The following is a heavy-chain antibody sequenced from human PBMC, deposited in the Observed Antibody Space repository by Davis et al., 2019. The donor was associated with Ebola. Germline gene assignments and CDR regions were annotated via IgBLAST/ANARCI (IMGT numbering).Heavy chain of an antibody. CDR3: ARTTVIMGTYYYYSMDV. CDR1: GYTFSSYG. Sequence: SVKVSCKASGYTFSSYGISWVRQAPGQGLEWMGGIIPILGIANYAQTFQGRVTITADGSTSTAYMELSSLRSEDTAVYYCARTTVIMGTYYYYSMDVWGKGTTVTVSS. J-gene: IGHJ6*03. D-gene: IGHD4-11*01. CDR2: IIPILGIA. V-gene: IGHV1-69*10.